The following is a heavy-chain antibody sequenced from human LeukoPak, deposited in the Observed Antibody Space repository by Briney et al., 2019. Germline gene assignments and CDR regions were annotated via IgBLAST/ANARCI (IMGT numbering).Heavy chain of an antibody. CDR1: GFTFSSYG. D-gene: IGHD1-26*01. Sequence: GGSLRLSCAASGFTFSSYGMHWVRQAPGKGLEWVAVIWYDGSNKYYADSVKGRFTTSRDNSKNTLYLQMNSLRAEDTAVYYCANPGATGGGHFDYWGQGTLVTVSS. CDR2: IWYDGSNK. V-gene: IGHV3-33*06. J-gene: IGHJ4*02. CDR3: ANPGATGGGHFDY.